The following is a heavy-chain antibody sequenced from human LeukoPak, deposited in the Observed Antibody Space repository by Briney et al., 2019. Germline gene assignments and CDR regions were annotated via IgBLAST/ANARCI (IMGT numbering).Heavy chain of an antibody. CDR1: GGSISSGGYY. CDR2: IYYSGST. V-gene: IGHV4-31*03. CDR3: ARGLSPLDIVATSYFDY. Sequence: ASETLSLTCTVSGGSISSGGYYWSWIRQHPGKGLEWIGYIYYSGSTYYNPSLKSRVTISVDTSKNQFSLKLSSVTAADTAVYYCARGLSPLDIVATSYFDYWGQGTLVTVSS. J-gene: IGHJ4*02. D-gene: IGHD5-12*01.